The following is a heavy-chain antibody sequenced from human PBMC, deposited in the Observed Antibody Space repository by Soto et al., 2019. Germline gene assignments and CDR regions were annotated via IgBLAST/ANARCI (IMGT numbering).Heavy chain of an antibody. CDR3: ARRFEDHDFWCGQSYYYYYYMDV. CDR1: GYTFTSYD. Sequence: GASVKVSCKASGYTFTSYDINWVRQATGQGLEWMGWMNPNSGNTGYAQKFQGRVTMTRNTSISTAYMELSSLRSEDTAVYYCARRFEDHDFWCGQSYYYYYYMDVWGKGTTVTVSS. V-gene: IGHV1-8*01. D-gene: IGHD3-3*01. CDR2: MNPNSGNT. J-gene: IGHJ6*03.